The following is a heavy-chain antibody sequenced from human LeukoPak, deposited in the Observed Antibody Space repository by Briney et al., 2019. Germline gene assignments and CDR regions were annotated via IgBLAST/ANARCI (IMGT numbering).Heavy chain of an antibody. J-gene: IGHJ4*02. CDR1: GYSFTSYG. CDR3: ARDLYGDYSGY. V-gene: IGHV1-18*01. CDR2: ISAYNGNT. Sequence: PGESLKISCKGSGYSFTSYGISWVRQAPGQGLEWMGWISAYNGNTNYAQKLQGRVTMTTDTSTSTAYMELRSLRSDDTAVYYCARDLYGDYSGYWGQGTLVTVSS. D-gene: IGHD4-17*01.